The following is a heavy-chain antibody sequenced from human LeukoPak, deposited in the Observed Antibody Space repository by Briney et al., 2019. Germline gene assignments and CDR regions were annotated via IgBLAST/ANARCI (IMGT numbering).Heavy chain of an antibody. CDR1: GFTFSSYA. D-gene: IGHD3-3*01. CDR3: AKGLVTIFGVVITDDAFDI. Sequence: PGGSLRLSCAASGFTFSSYAMSWVRQAPGKGLEWVSAISGSGGSTYYADSVKGRFTISRDNSKNTLYLQMNSLRAEDTAVYYCAKGLVTIFGVVITDDAFDIWGQGTMVTVSS. V-gene: IGHV3-23*01. J-gene: IGHJ3*02. CDR2: ISGSGGST.